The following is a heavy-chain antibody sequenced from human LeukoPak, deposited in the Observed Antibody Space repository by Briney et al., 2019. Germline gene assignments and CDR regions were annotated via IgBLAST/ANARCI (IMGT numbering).Heavy chain of an antibody. V-gene: IGHV1-69*05. Sequence: GSSVKVSCKASGGTFSSYAISWVRQVPGQGLEWMGRIIPIFGTANYAQKFQGRVTITTDESTSTAYMELSSLRSEDTAVYYCATYYYDSSGYSVDYWGQGTLVTVSS. CDR3: ATYYYDSSGYSVDY. J-gene: IGHJ4*02. D-gene: IGHD3-22*01. CDR1: GGTFSSYA. CDR2: IIPIFGTA.